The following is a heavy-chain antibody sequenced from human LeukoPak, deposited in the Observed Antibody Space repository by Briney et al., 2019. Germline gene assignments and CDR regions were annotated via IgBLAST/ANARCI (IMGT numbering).Heavy chain of an antibody. CDR2: IYHSGST. V-gene: IGHV4-38-2*02. CDR3: AKLMDV. Sequence: SETLSLTCTVSGYSISSGYYWGWIRQPPGKGLEWIGNIYHSGSTYYNPSLKSRVTISVDTSKNQFSLKLSSVTAADTAVYYCAKLMDVWGKGTTVTVSS. J-gene: IGHJ6*04. CDR1: GYSISSGYY.